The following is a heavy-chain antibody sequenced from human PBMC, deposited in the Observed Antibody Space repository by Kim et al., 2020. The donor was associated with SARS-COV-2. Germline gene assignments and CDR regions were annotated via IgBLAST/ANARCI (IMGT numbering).Heavy chain of an antibody. J-gene: IGHJ4*02. Sequence: SETLSLTCTVSGGSISSNYWNWIRQPPGKGLEWIGYINYSGSTNYNPSLKSRVTISVDTSKNQLSLKLSSVTAADTAVYYCAGEDGDYGNFDYWGQGTLVTVSS. CDR1: GGSISSNY. CDR2: INYSGST. CDR3: AGEDGDYGNFDY. D-gene: IGHD4-17*01. V-gene: IGHV4-59*08.